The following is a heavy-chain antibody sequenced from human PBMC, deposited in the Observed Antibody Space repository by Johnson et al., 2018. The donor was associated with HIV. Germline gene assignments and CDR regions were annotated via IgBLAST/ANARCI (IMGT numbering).Heavy chain of an antibody. CDR2: IYSGGST. J-gene: IGHJ3*02. V-gene: IGHV3-NL1*01. Sequence: VQLVESGGGVVQPGGSLRLSCAASGFTFSSYGMHWVRQAPGKGLEWVSVIYSGGSTYYADSVKGRFTISRDNSKNTLYLQMNSLKTEDTALYYCTTDVPGGPYYNAFDIWGQGTMVTVSS. CDR1: GFTFSSYG. CDR3: TTDVPGGPYYNAFDI. D-gene: IGHD1-26*01.